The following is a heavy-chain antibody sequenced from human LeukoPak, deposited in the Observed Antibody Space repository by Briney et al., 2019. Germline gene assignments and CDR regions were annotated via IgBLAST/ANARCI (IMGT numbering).Heavy chain of an antibody. CDR3: ARGSSGITKRYYFDN. CDR1: GGSISGYY. Sequence: SETLSLTCTVSGGSISGYYWTWVRQPADQGLEWIGRLYSDGTTYYNPSLRRRVTLSVDTSKNQFSLRLRSVTDADTAVYYCARGSSGITKRYYFDNWGQGALVTVSS. CDR2: LYSDGTT. D-gene: IGHD3-22*01. V-gene: IGHV4-4*07. J-gene: IGHJ4*02.